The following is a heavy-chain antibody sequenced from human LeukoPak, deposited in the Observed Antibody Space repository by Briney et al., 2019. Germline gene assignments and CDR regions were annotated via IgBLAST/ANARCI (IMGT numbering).Heavy chain of an antibody. J-gene: IGHJ4*02. CDR3: AREHTTVTSLLDY. CDR2: RWYDGNKK. Sequence: GGSLRLSCAASGFTFNSHGIHWVRQAPGTGREWVAVRWYDGNKKYYADSVKGRFTISRDSPKNTMYLQMNSLRAEDTAVYYCAREHTTVTSLLDYWGQGTLVTVSS. CDR1: GFTFNSHG. V-gene: IGHV3-33*01. D-gene: IGHD4-17*01.